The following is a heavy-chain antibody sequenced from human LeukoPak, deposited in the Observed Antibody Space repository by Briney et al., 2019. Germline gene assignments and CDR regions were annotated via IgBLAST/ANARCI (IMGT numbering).Heavy chain of an antibody. CDR1: GGSFSGYY. CDR2: INHSGST. CDR3: ARGLLRGYYYYYMDF. Sequence: RPSETLSLTCAVYGGSFSGYYWSWIRQPPGKGLEWIGEINHSGSTNYNPSLKSRVTISVDTSKNQFSLKLSSVTAADTAVYYCARGLLRGYYYYYMDFWGKGTTVTVSS. V-gene: IGHV4-34*01. J-gene: IGHJ6*03. D-gene: IGHD3-10*01.